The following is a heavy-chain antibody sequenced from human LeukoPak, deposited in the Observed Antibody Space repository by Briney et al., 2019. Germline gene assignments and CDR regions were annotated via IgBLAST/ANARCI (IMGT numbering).Heavy chain of an antibody. Sequence: SQTLSLTCAVSGGSISSGDYYWSWIRQPPGKGLEWIGYIYCSGSTYYNPSLKSRVTISVDTSKNQFSLKLSSVTAADTAVYYCARPQGPNYYDSSGYLAFDIWGQGTMVTVSS. CDR2: IYCSGST. J-gene: IGHJ3*02. CDR3: ARPQGPNYYDSSGYLAFDI. CDR1: GGSISSGDYY. V-gene: IGHV4-30-4*01. D-gene: IGHD3-22*01.